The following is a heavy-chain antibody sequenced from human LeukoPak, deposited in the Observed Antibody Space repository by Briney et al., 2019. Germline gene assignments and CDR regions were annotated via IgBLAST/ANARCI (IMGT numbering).Heavy chain of an antibody. CDR2: IYSGGDT. CDR3: AREASYSSGWYYLQH. J-gene: IGHJ1*01. CDR1: GFTVSSNY. Sequence: GGSLGLSCAASGFTVSSNYLSWVRQAPGKGLEWVSVIYSGGDTYYGDSVKGRFTISRDNSKNTLYLQMNSLRAEDTAVYYCAREASYSSGWYYLQHWGQGTLVTVSS. V-gene: IGHV3-66*02. D-gene: IGHD6-19*01.